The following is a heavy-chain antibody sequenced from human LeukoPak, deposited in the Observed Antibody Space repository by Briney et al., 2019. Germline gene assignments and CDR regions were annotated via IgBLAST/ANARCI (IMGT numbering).Heavy chain of an antibody. D-gene: IGHD6-13*01. V-gene: IGHV5-51*01. CDR1: GYNFVNYW. J-gene: IGHJ1*01. CDR3: XRLVRGIASTGTLFAEYFQH. Sequence: GESLKISCQGSGYNFVNYWIGWVRQMPGQGLECMGIIYPGDSDTRYSPSFQGQVTISVDKSINTAYLQWSSLKDSDTAIYYXXRLVRGIASTGTLFAEYFQHWGQGTLVTVSS. CDR2: IYPGDSDT.